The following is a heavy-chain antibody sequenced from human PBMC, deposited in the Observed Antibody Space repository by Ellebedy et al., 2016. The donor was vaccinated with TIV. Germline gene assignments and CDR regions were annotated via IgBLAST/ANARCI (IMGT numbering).Heavy chain of an antibody. D-gene: IGHD5-24*01. Sequence: GESLKISCAASGFTFSSYAMSWVRQAPGKGLEWVANIKQDGSEKYYVDSVKGRFTISRDNAKNSLYLQMNSLRAEDTAVYYCARDGYNPITSAFDYWGQGTLVTVSS. V-gene: IGHV3-7*03. CDR3: ARDGYNPITSAFDY. CDR2: IKQDGSEK. CDR1: GFTFSSYA. J-gene: IGHJ4*02.